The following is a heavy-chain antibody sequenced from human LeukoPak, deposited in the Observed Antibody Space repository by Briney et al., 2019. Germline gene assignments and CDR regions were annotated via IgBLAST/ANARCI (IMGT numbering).Heavy chain of an antibody. D-gene: IGHD1-26*01. CDR1: GFTFSRSV. CDR2: VNTNGGST. J-gene: IGHJ4*02. Sequence: GGSLRLSCAASGFTFSRSVMSWVRQAPGQGLEWVSTVNTNGGSTYYADSVKGRFTISSDNSKSTLYLQMNSLRAEDTAVYHCAFRGSYYTFDYWGQGTLVTVSS. CDR3: AFRGSYYTFDY. V-gene: IGHV3-23*01.